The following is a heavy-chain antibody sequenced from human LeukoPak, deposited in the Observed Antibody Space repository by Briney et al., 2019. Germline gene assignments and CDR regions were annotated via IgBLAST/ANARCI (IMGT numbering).Heavy chain of an antibody. CDR1: GFTFSSYG. CDR2: ISYDGSNK. J-gene: IGHJ4*02. Sequence: GGSLRLSCAASGFTFSSYGMHWVRQAPGKGLEWVAVISYDGSNKYYADSVKGRFTISRDNPKNTLYLQMNSLRAEDTAVYYCARVLRGSGSCFDYWGQGTLVTVSS. D-gene: IGHD2-15*01. CDR3: ARVLRGSGSCFDY. V-gene: IGHV3-30*03.